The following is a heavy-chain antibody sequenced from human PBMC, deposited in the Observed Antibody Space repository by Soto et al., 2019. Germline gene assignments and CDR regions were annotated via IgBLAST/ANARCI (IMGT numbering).Heavy chain of an antibody. CDR2: IYHSGST. CDR1: GGSISSSNW. D-gene: IGHD3-16*02. CDR3: ARGLSVAAQSPWFDP. J-gene: IGHJ5*02. V-gene: IGHV4-4*02. Sequence: QVQLQESGPGLVKPSGTLSLTCAVSGGSISSSNWWTWVRQPPGEGLEWIGEIYHSGSTNYNPSLKSRVTLTVDKAKTQFPLKLSSVTAADTAVYYCARGLSVAAQSPWFDPWGQGSLVTVAS.